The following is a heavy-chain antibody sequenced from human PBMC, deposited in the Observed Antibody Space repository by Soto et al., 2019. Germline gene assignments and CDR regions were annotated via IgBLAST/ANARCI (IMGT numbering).Heavy chain of an antibody. CDR3: ARDKSWLRPMYYFDY. V-gene: IGHV4-59*01. J-gene: IGHJ4*02. CDR2: IYYSGST. Sequence: SETLSLTCTVSGGSISSYYWSWIRQPPGKGLEWIGYIYYSGSTNYNPSLKSRVTISVDTSKNQFSLKLSSVTAADTVVYYCARDKSWLRPMYYFDYWGQGTLVTVSS. CDR1: GGSISSYY. D-gene: IGHD5-12*01.